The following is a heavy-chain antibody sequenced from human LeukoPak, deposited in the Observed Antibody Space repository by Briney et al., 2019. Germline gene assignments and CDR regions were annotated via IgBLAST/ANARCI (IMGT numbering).Heavy chain of an antibody. CDR2: ISAYNGNT. CDR1: VYTFTSFG. V-gene: IGHV1-18*01. J-gene: IGHJ4*02. CDR3: ARVSGSYANRNFDY. Sequence: ASVKVFCKASVYTFTSFGISWVRQAPGQGLEWMGWISAYNGNTIYAQKFQGRVTMTTDTSTSRAYMELRSLRSDDRAVYYCARVSGSYANRNFDYWGQGTLVTVSS. D-gene: IGHD1-26*01.